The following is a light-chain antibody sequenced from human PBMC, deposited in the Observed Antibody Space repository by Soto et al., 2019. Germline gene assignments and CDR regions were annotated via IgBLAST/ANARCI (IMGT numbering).Light chain of an antibody. J-gene: IGKJ1*01. Sequence: DIQMTQSPSTLSASAGDRVTITCRASQSVSTWLAWYQKKPGKAPKLLIYDASSLESGVPSRFSGSGSGTEFTLTISSLQPDDFATYYCQQFDSYSWTFGQGTKVDIK. CDR2: DAS. CDR1: QSVSTW. CDR3: QQFDSYSWT. V-gene: IGKV1-5*01.